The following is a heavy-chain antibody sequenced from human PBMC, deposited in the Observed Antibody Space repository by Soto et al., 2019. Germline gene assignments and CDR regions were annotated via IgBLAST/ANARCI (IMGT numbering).Heavy chain of an antibody. J-gene: IGHJ4*02. CDR1: GFSLTSYA. D-gene: IGHD4-17*01. CDR2: ISGSDGGT. V-gene: IGHV3-23*01. Sequence: EVLLLESGGGLVQPGASLRLSCAVSGFSLTSYALTWVRQPPGKGLEWVSSISGSDGGTYYADSVKGRFTLSRDNSKNMLYLPMNSLRAEDTAIYYCAKERGYGANTYYFDHWGQGTLVTVSS. CDR3: AKERGYGANTYYFDH.